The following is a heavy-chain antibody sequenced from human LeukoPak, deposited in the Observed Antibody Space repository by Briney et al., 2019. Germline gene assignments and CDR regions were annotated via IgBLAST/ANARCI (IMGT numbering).Heavy chain of an antibody. Sequence: SQTLSLTCTVSGGSISSGGYYWSWIRQHPGKGLEWIGYIYYSGSTYYNPSLKSRVTISVDTSKNRFSLKLSSVTAADSAVYYCARDPYTSGYYASFDPWGQGTLVTVSS. CDR3: ARDPYTSGYYASFDP. CDR2: IYYSGST. CDR1: GGSISSGGYY. D-gene: IGHD3-22*01. V-gene: IGHV4-31*03. J-gene: IGHJ5*02.